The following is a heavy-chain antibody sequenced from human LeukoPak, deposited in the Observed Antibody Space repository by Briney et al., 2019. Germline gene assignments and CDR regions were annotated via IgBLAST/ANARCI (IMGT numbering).Heavy chain of an antibody. CDR3: AKAAEDYVWGSIGF. V-gene: IGHV3-23*01. D-gene: IGHD3-16*01. J-gene: IGHJ4*02. CDR1: AFTFSNYA. Sequence: GGSLRLSCAASAFTFSNYAMSWVRQAPGKGLEWVSVISGSGSSTYYADSVKGRFAISRDNSKNMLYAQMNSLRAEDSAVYYCAKAAEDYVWGSIGFWGQGTLVTVSS. CDR2: ISGSGSST.